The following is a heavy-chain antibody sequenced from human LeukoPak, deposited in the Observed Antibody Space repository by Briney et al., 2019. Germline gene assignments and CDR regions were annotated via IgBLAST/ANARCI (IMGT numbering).Heavy chain of an antibody. J-gene: IGHJ4*02. Sequence: KPGGSLRLSCTASGFTFSDHYMSWIREAPRKGLEWVSYISNNHSPTYYADSVRGRFTISRDNAKNSLYLQMDSLSAEDTAVYYCARGAGRLADYWGQGTLVTVSS. V-gene: IGHV3-11*01. D-gene: IGHD6-19*01. CDR3: ARGAGRLADY. CDR1: GFTFSDHY. CDR2: ISNNHSPT.